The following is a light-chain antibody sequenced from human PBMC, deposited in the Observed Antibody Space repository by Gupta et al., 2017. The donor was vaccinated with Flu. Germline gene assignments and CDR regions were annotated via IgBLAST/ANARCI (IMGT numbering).Light chain of an antibody. CDR3: AALDDSLNGPV. CDR1: SSNIGSNS. V-gene: IGLV1-44*01. J-gene: IGLJ2*01. Sequence: QSVLTQPPSASGTPGQRFTISCSGSSSNIGSNSVNWYQQLPRTAPRLLIYSNNRRPSGVPDRFSGSKSGTSASLAISGLQSEDEADYYCAALDDSLNGPVFGGGTKVTVL. CDR2: SNN.